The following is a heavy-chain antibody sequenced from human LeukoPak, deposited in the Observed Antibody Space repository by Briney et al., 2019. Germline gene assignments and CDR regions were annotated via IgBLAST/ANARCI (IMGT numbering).Heavy chain of an antibody. Sequence: PSETLSLTCTVSSGSISGYYWGWIRQPPGGTLEYIGHIYYTGKPDYNPSLKSRVTISVDTSKNQFSLKLSSVTAADTAVYYCAGYGGYASFYFDYWGQGTLVTVSS. J-gene: IGHJ4*02. CDR1: SGSISGYY. CDR2: IYYTGKP. CDR3: AGYGGYASFYFDY. V-gene: IGHV4-59*12. D-gene: IGHD5-12*01.